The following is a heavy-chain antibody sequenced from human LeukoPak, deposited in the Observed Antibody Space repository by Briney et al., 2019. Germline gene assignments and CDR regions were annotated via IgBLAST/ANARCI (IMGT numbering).Heavy chain of an antibody. J-gene: IGHJ4*02. CDR2: IYHSGST. Sequence: PSETLSLTCTVSGGSISSYYWSWIRQPPGKGLEWIGYIYHSGSTYYNPSLKSRVTISVDTSKNQFSLKLSSVTAADTAVYYCARVQFSSGSLDYWGQGTLVTVSS. CDR1: GGSISSYY. D-gene: IGHD6-19*01. CDR3: ARVQFSSGSLDY. V-gene: IGHV4-4*09.